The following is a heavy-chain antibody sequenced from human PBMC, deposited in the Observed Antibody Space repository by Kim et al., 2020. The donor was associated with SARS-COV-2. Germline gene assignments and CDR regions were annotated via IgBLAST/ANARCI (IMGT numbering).Heavy chain of an antibody. D-gene: IGHD1-26*01. CDR3: AKAKNTGSYYGRGRYFDY. J-gene: IGHJ4*02. V-gene: IGHV3-23*01. CDR1: GFTFNNYA. Sequence: GGSLRLSCAASGFTFNNYAMSWVRQAPGKGLDWVSGISNSDAKTYYADSVKGRFTISRDNSKNTLYLQMSSLRADDTAIYYCAKAKNTGSYYGRGRYFDYWRQGILVTVSS. CDR2: ISNSDAKT.